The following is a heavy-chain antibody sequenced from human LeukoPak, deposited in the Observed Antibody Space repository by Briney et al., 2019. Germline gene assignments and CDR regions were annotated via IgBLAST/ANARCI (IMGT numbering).Heavy chain of an antibody. D-gene: IGHD1-26*01. CDR3: ARTGGSFYFYYYMDV. J-gene: IGHJ6*03. CDR1: GGSISSSSYY. V-gene: IGHV4-39*07. Sequence: SETLSLTCTVSGGSISSSSYYWGWIRQPPGKGLEWIGSIYYSGSTYYNPSLKSRVTISIDTSKNQFSLKLSPVTAADTAVYYCARTGGSFYFYYYMDVWGKGTTVTVSS. CDR2: IYYSGST.